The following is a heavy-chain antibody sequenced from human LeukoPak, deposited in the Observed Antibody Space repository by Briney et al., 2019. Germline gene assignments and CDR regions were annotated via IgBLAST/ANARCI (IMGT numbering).Heavy chain of an antibody. CDR1: XXXFSSYA. CDR2: ISGSGGST. V-gene: IGHV3-23*01. D-gene: IGHD3-16*02. J-gene: IGHJ4*02. Sequence: PGGSXRLSXXXXXXXFSSYAMSWVRXAPGKGLEWVSAISGSGGSTYYADSVKGRFTISRDNSKNTLYLQMNSLRAEDTAVYYCALRGVTFDYWGQGTLVTVSS. CDR3: ALRGVTFDY.